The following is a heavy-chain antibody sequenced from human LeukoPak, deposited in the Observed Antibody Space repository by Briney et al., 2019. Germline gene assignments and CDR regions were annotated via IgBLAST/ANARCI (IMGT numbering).Heavy chain of an antibody. CDR2: IKQDGKQK. CDR1: GLTFSNYW. V-gene: IGHV3-7*01. CDR3: AGQGGGYSSSWYVEHYYYMDV. D-gene: IGHD6-13*01. Sequence: GGSLRVSCAASGLTFSNYWMSWVRQAPGKGLEWVANIKQDGKQKYYVDSVKGRFTISRDNAKSSLYLQMNSLRAEDTAVYYCAGQGGGYSSSWYVEHYYYMDVWGKGTTVTVSS. J-gene: IGHJ6*03.